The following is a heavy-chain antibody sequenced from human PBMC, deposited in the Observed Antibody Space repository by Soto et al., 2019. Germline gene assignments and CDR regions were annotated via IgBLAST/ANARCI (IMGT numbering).Heavy chain of an antibody. Sequence: SQTLSLTCAISGDSVSSNSAAWNWVRQSPSRGLEWLGRTYYRSKWYNDYAVSVKSRITINPDTSKNQFSLQLNSVTPEDTAVYYCARDRSPYSSSSYYFDYWGQGTLVTVSS. D-gene: IGHD6-6*01. CDR1: GDSVSSNSAA. CDR2: TYYRSKWYN. V-gene: IGHV6-1*01. CDR3: ARDRSPYSSSSYYFDY. J-gene: IGHJ4*02.